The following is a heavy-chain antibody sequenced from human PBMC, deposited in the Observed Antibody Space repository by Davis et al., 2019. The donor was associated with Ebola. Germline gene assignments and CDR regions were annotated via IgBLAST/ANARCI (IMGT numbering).Heavy chain of an antibody. J-gene: IGHJ4*02. CDR2: IWYDGSHR. Sequence: GSLRLSCAASDFTFGSYGMHWVRQAPGKGLEWVALIWYDGSHRYYADSVKGRFTISRDNSKNTLYLQMSSLRADDTAVYYCGATGVDYLDYWGQGTLVTVSS. CDR1: DFTFGSYG. CDR3: GATGVDYLDY. V-gene: IGHV3-33*03. D-gene: IGHD1-1*01.